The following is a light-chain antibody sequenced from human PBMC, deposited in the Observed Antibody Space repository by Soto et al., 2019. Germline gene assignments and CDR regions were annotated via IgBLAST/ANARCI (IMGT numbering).Light chain of an antibody. J-gene: IGKJ1*01. Sequence: DIVMTQSPDSLAVSLGEMATINCKSSQIVLYSSNNKNYLAWYQQKPGKAPKLLIFDASSLESGVPSRFSGSGSGTEFTLTISSLQPDDFATYYCQQYNSYSQTFGQGTKVDIK. V-gene: IGKV4-1*01. CDR1: QIVLYSSNNKNY. CDR3: QQYNSYSQT. CDR2: DAS.